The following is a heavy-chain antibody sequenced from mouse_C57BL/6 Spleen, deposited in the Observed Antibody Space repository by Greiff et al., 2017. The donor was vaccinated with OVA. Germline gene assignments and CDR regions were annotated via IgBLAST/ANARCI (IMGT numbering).Heavy chain of an antibody. CDR3: ARESGTAWYFDV. CDR2: IYPGDGDT. V-gene: IGHV1-82*01. J-gene: IGHJ1*03. CDR1: GYAFSSSW. D-gene: IGHD4-1*01. Sequence: VQLQESGPELVKPGASVKISCKASGYAFSSSWMNWVKQRPGKGLEWIGRIYPGDGDTNYNGKFKGKATLTADNSSSTAYMQLSSLTSEDSAVYFCARESGTAWYFDVWGTGTTVTVSS.